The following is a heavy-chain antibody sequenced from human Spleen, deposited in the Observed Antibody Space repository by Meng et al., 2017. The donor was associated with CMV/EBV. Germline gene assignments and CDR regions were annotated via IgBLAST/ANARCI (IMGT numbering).Heavy chain of an antibody. CDR1: GFTFTRYG. D-gene: IGHD6-19*01. Sequence: GESLKISCAASGFTFTRYGLHWVRQAPGKALEWLAVVSFDGTNIFYADSVKGRFTISRDNSKNTLFLQMNSLRAEDTAVYYCAKDVSSGWYYFDYWGQGTLVTVSS. CDR3: AKDVSSGWYYFDY. V-gene: IGHV3-30*04. CDR2: VSFDGTNI. J-gene: IGHJ4*02.